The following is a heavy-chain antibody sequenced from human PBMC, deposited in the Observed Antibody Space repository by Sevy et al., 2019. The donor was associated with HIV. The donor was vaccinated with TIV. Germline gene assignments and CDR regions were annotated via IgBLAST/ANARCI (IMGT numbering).Heavy chain of an antibody. CDR1: GFTFSTYA. Sequence: GGSLRLSCAASGFTFSTYAMNWVRQAPGKGLEWVSSISNNGATTYYTDSVKDRFTISRDNSKNMVYLQMNSLRAEDTALYYCAKDIYDGSGYNYYYYGMDVWGQGTTVTVSS. CDR2: ISNNGATT. V-gene: IGHV3-23*01. CDR3: AKDIYDGSGYNYYYYGMDV. J-gene: IGHJ6*02. D-gene: IGHD5-12*01.